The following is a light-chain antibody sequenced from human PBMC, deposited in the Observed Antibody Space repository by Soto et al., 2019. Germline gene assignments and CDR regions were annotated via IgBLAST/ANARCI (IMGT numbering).Light chain of an antibody. Sequence: DIPMTQSPSSLSASVGDRVTITCRASPSISSYLNWYQQKPGKAPKLLIYAASSLQSGVPSRFSGSGSGTDFTLTISSLQPEDFATYYCQQSYSTPQTFGQGTKLEIK. CDR2: AAS. V-gene: IGKV1-39*01. J-gene: IGKJ2*01. CDR1: PSISSY. CDR3: QQSYSTPQT.